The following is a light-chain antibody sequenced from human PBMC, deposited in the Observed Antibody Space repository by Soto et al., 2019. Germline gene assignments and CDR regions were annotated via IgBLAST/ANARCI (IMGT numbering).Light chain of an antibody. Sequence: EVVMTQSPGTLSVSPGERVTLSCGASQSVGIDLAWYQQKPGQAPRLLIWGASTRATGIPARFSGSGSGTAFSLTISSMQSEDFAVYYCQQYNNWPPWTFGQGTKVEIK. V-gene: IGKV3-15*01. J-gene: IGKJ1*01. CDR3: QQYNNWPPWT. CDR1: QSVGID. CDR2: GAS.